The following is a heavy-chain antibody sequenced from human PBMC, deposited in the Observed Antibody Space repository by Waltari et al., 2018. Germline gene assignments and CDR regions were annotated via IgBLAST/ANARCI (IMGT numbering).Heavy chain of an antibody. J-gene: IGHJ4*02. CDR3: AGGNGYSIINGDY. Sequence: QVQLVQSGAEVGKPGASVTVSCKASGFTFTSYGISWVRQAPGQGLEFMGWISALNGNTNYAQEFQGRFTMTTDTSTSTAYMEVKSLRSDDTAVYYCAGGNGYSIINGDYWGQGTLVTVSS. CDR2: ISALNGNT. D-gene: IGHD4-17*01. V-gene: IGHV1-18*04. CDR1: GFTFTSYG.